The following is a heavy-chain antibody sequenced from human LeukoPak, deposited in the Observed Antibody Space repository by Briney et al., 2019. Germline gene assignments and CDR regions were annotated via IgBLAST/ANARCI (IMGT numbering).Heavy chain of an antibody. D-gene: IGHD1-14*01. J-gene: IGHJ4*02. Sequence: SQTLSLTCAISGDSVSSINGAWNWVRQSPSRGLEWLGRAYYRSKWYYDYAVSIQGRITINPDTSKNQFSLLLHSVSPEDTAVYYWGREVGNSGLYKFDYRGQGSLVNVFS. CDR3: GREVGNSGLYKFDY. CDR1: GDSVSSINGA. CDR2: AYYRSKWYY. V-gene: IGHV6-1*01.